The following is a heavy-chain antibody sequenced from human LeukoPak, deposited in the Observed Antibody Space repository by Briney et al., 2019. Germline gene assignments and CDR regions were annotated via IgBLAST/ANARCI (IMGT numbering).Heavy chain of an antibody. CDR2: ISSSSSYI. J-gene: IGHJ6*03. CDR1: GFTFSSYS. CDR3: ARGMATIDGYYYYMDV. Sequence: GGSLRLSCAASGFTFSSYSMNWVRQAPGKGLEWVSSISSSSSYIYYADSVKGRLTISRDNAKNSLYLQMNSLRAEDTAVYYCARGMATIDGYYYYMDVWGKGTTVTVSS. D-gene: IGHD5-24*01. V-gene: IGHV3-21*01.